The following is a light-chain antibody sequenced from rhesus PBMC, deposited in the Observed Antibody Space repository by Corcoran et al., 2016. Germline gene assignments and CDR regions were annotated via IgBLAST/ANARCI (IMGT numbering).Light chain of an antibody. CDR1: QSLLYSSNNQNY. V-gene: IGKV4-1*01. J-gene: IGKJ2*01. Sequence: DIVMTQSPDSLAVSLGERVTIDCKSSQSLLYSSNNQNYLAWYQQKPGQPPTLVIYWASTRESGVPNRFSGSGSGTDFPLTISGLQAEDVAVYYCQQYYTSPYNFGQGTKVEIK. CDR3: QQYYTSPYN. CDR2: WAS.